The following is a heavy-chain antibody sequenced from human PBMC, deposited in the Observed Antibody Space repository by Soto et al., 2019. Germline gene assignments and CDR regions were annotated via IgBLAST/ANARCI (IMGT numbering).Heavy chain of an antibody. CDR1: GFTFSDYY. CDR2: ISSSSSYT. Sequence: GGSLRLSCAASGFTFSDYYMSWIRQAPGKGLEWVSYISSSSSYTNYADPVKGRFTISRDNAKNSLYLQMNSLRAEDTAVYYCARDPPYYDSSGYVAAFDIWGQGTMVTVSS. V-gene: IGHV3-11*06. J-gene: IGHJ3*02. D-gene: IGHD3-22*01. CDR3: ARDPPYYDSSGYVAAFDI.